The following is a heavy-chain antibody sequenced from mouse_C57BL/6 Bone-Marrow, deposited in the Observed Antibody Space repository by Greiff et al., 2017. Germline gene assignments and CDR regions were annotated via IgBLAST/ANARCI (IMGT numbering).Heavy chain of an antibody. CDR1: GYTFTSYG. D-gene: IGHD1-1*01. V-gene: IGHV1-81*01. CDR2: VYPRSGNT. J-gene: IGHJ4*01. Sequence: QVKLLQSGAELARPGASVKLSCKASGYTFTSYGICWVQQTTGQGLEWIGAVYPRSGNTYYTEKFKGKATLTADKSYSTAYMELRSLTSEDSEVYFCARGYYYGSSLTMDYWGQGTSVTVSS. CDR3: ARGYYYGSSLTMDY.